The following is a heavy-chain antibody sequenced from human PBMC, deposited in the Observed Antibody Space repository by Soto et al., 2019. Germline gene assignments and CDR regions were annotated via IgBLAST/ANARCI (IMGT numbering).Heavy chain of an antibody. V-gene: IGHV1-46*01. CDR3: ARLIGNSWLVS. CDR2: FNPNGGST. D-gene: IGHD2-8*01. J-gene: IGHJ5*01. Sequence: SCKASGYIFTSDYIHWVRQAPGQGLEWMGIFNPNGGSTNYAQKFQGRVTMTRDTSNNQLSLQLNSVTPDDTAVYYCARLIGNSWLVSWGQGTLVTVSS. CDR1: GYIFTSDY.